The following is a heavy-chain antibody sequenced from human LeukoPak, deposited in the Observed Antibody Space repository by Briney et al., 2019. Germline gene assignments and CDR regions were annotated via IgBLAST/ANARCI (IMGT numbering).Heavy chain of an antibody. CDR2: IYYTGST. V-gene: IGHV4-39*07. D-gene: IGHD3-10*01. CDR3: ARGRGEGRGISMVRGVRAPSYNWFDP. J-gene: IGHJ5*02. Sequence: SETLSLTCTVSGGSISSSTYYWGWIRQPPGKGLEWIGYIYYTGSTYCNPSLKSRVTISVNTSKSQFSLKLSSVTAADTAVYYCARGRGEGRGISMVRGVRAPSYNWFDPWGHGTLVTVSS. CDR1: GGSISSSTYY.